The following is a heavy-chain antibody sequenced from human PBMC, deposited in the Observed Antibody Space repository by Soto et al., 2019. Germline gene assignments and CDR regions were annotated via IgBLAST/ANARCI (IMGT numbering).Heavy chain of an antibody. CDR2: IKQDGSEK. CDR3: ARDTDTPEKYYDFWSGYYSPLGYSYYGMDV. CDR1: GFTFSSYW. Sequence: PRLSCAASGFTFSSYWMSWVRQAPGKGLEWVANIKQDGSEKYYVDSVKGRFTISRDNAKNSLYLQMNSLRAEDTAVYYCARDTDTPEKYYDFWSGYYSPLGYSYYGMDVWGQGTTVTVSS. V-gene: IGHV3-7*01. D-gene: IGHD3-3*01. J-gene: IGHJ6*02.